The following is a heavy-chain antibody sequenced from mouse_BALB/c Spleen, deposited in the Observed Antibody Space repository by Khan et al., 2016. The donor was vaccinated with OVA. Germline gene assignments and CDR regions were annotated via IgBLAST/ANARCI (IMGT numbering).Heavy chain of an antibody. CDR2: ISSDGDYT. D-gene: IGHD2-1*01. CDR3: ARSPYGNFAY. Sequence: EVELVESGEGLVKPGGSLKLSCAASGFTFSTYAMSWVRQTPEKRLEWVATISSDGDYTYFPDNVTGRFTISRDNAKNTLCLQMTSLRSEDTAMYYCARSPYGNFAYWGQGTLVTVSA. V-gene: IGHV5-9-3*01. CDR1: GFTFSTYA. J-gene: IGHJ3*01.